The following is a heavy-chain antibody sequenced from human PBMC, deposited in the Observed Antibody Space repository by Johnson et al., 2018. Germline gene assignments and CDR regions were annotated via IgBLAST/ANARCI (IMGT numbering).Heavy chain of an antibody. CDR2: ISYDGSNK. V-gene: IGHV3-30*18. D-gene: IGHD2-2*01. CDR3: AKDLYSSMSCCPGV. J-gene: IGHJ6*04. Sequence: QVQLQQWGGGVVQPGRSLRLSCAASGFTFSSYGMHWVRQAPGKGLEWVAVISYDGSNKYYADSVKGRFTISRDDSKNTLYLQMNSLRAGDTAVYYCAKDLYSSMSCCPGVWGKGTTVTVSS. CDR1: GFTFSSYG.